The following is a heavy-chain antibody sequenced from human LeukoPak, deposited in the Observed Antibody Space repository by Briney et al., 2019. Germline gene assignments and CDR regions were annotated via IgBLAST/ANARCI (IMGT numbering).Heavy chain of an antibody. J-gene: IGHJ4*02. V-gene: IGHV3-23*01. D-gene: IGHD2-15*01. Sequence: GGSLRLSCAASGFTFSSYAMNWVRQAPGKGLEWVSAISGSGGSTYYADSVKGRFTISRDNSKNTLYLQMNSLRAEDTAVYYCAKGPPYCSGGSCYCDYWGQGTLVTVSS. CDR3: AKGPPYCSGGSCYCDY. CDR2: ISGSGGST. CDR1: GFTFSSYA.